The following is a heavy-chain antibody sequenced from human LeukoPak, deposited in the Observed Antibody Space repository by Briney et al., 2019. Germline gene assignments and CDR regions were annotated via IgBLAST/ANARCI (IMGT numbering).Heavy chain of an antibody. D-gene: IGHD2-8*01. V-gene: IGHV1-46*01. CDR1: GYTLTTYY. CDR3: ARARYAGNQIDY. J-gene: IGHJ4*02. Sequence: GSVKVSCKASGYTLTTYYMHWVRQAPGPGLEWMGIIIPSDGRTTFSQNFQGRVTITRDTSTSTVYMELSSLTSEDTAVYYCARARYAGNQIDYWGLGTLVTVSS. CDR2: IIPSDGRT.